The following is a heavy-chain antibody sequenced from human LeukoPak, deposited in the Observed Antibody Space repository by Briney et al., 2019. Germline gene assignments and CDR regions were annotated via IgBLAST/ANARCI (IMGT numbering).Heavy chain of an antibody. V-gene: IGHV4-39*01. CDR3: AHTRASSDGMGWFDP. J-gene: IGHJ5*02. Sequence: SETLSLTCTVSGGSISSSSYYWGWIRQPPGKGLEWIGDIFYTGSSYYNPSLKSRVTISVDTSKNQFSLRVTSVTAADTAVYYCAHTRASSDGMGWFDPWGQGTLVTVSS. D-gene: IGHD1-14*01. CDR1: GGSISSSSYY. CDR2: IFYTGSS.